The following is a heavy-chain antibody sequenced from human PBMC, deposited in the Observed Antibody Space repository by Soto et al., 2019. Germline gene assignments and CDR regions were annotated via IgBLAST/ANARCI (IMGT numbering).Heavy chain of an antibody. D-gene: IGHD6-13*01. V-gene: IGHV3-23*01. J-gene: IGHJ5*01. CDR2: LSGGGDNT. CDR1: GFQFRSYA. Sequence: GGSLRLSCTASGFQFRSYAMSWVRQAQGKGLEWVSALSGGGDNTYYGDSVKGRFTISRDNSKNTLYLQMNSLRAEDTAIYYCAEGGIAAVGSFDWFDSWGQGTLVTAPQ. CDR3: AEGGIAAVGSFDWFDS.